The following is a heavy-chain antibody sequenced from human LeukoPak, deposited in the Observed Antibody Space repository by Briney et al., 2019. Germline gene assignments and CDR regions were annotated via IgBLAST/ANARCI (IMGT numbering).Heavy chain of an antibody. CDR1: GFTFSSYS. V-gene: IGHV3-48*04. CDR2: ISSTSPI. Sequence: GGSLRLSCAASGFTFSSYSMNWVRQAPGKGREWVSYISSTSPIYYADSVRGQFPISRHNAKNSLYLQMNSLRAGDTAVYYCARDGDYYDSSGYSAWWGQGTLVTVSS. D-gene: IGHD3-22*01. J-gene: IGHJ4*02. CDR3: ARDGDYYDSSGYSAW.